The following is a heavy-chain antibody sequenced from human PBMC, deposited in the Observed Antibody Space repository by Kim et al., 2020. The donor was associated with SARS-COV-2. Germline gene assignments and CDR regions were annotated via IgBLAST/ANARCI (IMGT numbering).Heavy chain of an antibody. J-gene: IGHJ4*02. CDR2: GGT. D-gene: IGHD3-9*01. Sequence: GGTYYADSVKGRFTISRDNSKNTLYLQMNSLRAEDTAVYYCAKDFDTFDYWGQGTLVTVSS. V-gene: IGHV3-23*01. CDR3: AKDFDTFDY.